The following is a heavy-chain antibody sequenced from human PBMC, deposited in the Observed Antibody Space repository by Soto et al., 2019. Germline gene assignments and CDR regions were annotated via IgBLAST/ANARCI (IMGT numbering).Heavy chain of an antibody. CDR2: INPNSGDT. CDR3: ARDHLYCSNGVCSNLYYYAMDV. Sequence: ASVKVSCKASGYTFTGYYIHWVRQAPGQGLEWMGRINPNSGDTNSAQKFQGRVTMTRDTSIRTAYMELSRLTSDDTAVYYCARDHLYCSNGVCSNLYYYAMDVWGQGPTLTV. J-gene: IGHJ6*02. CDR1: GYTFTGYY. V-gene: IGHV1-2*06. D-gene: IGHD2-8*01.